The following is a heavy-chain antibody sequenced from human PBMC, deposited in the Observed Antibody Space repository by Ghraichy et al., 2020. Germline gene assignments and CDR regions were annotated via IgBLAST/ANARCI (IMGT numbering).Heavy chain of an antibody. V-gene: IGHV3-21*01. J-gene: IGHJ6*02. Sequence: LSLTCAASGFTFSSYSMNWVRQAPGKGLEWVSSINSSSSYIYYADSVKGRFTISRDNAKNSLYMQKNSLRAEDTAEYYCVRAYGSGSWMDVWGQGTTVTFSS. CDR1: GFTFSSYS. D-gene: IGHD3-10*01. CDR2: INSSSSYI. CDR3: VRAYGSGSWMDV.